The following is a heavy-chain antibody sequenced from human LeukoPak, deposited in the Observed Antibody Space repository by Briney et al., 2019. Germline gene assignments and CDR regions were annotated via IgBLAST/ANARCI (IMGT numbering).Heavy chain of an antibody. Sequence: KTSETLSLTCTVSGGSISSSSYYWGWIRQPPGKGLEWIGSIYYSGSTYYNPSLKSRVTISVDTSKNQFSLKLSSVTAADTAVYYCARQTGERADWYYYYYMDVWGKGTTVTVSS. CDR1: GGSISSSSYY. CDR3: ARQTGERADWYYYYYMDV. D-gene: IGHD7-27*01. CDR2: IYYSGST. V-gene: IGHV4-39*01. J-gene: IGHJ6*03.